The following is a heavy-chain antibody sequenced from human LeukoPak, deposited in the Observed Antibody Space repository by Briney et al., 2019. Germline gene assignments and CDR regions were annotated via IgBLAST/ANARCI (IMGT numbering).Heavy chain of an antibody. J-gene: IGHJ4*02. D-gene: IGHD6-13*01. Sequence: ASVKVSCKASGYTFTSYGISRVRQAPGQGLEWMGWISAYNGNTNYAQKLQGRVTMTTDTSTSTAYMELRSLRSDDTAVYYCARDRDIAAAGTSGYWGQGTLVTVSS. CDR1: GYTFTSYG. CDR3: ARDRDIAAAGTSGY. CDR2: ISAYNGNT. V-gene: IGHV1-18*01.